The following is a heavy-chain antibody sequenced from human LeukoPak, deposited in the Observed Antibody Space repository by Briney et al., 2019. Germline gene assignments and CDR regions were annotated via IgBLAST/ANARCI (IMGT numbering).Heavy chain of an antibody. CDR2: INHSGST. CDR1: GGSFSGYY. CDR3: ARIYGSGSYQIDY. Sequence: PSETLSLTCAVYGGSFSGYYWSWIRPPPGKGLEWIGEINHSGSTNYNPSLKSRVTISVDTSKNQFSLKLSSVTAADTAVYYCARIYGSGSYQIDYWGQGTLVTVSS. J-gene: IGHJ4*02. V-gene: IGHV4-34*01. D-gene: IGHD3-10*01.